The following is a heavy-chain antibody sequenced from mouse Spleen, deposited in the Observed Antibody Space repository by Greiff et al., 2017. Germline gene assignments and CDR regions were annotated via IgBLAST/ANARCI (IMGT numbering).Heavy chain of an antibody. Sequence: VQLQQSGAELVMPGASVKLSCKASGYTFTSYWMHWVKQRPGQGLEWIGEIEPSDSYTNYNQKFKGMAKLTAVTSASTAYMVLSSLTNEDSVDYYCTREEDSAWFAYWGQGTLVTGSA. CDR1: GYTFTSYW. V-gene: IGHV1-69*01. CDR3: TREEDSAWFAY. CDR2: IEPSDSYT. J-gene: IGHJ3*01.